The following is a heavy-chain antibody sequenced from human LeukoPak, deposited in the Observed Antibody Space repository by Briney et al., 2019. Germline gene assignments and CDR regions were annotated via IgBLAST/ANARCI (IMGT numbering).Heavy chain of an antibody. D-gene: IGHD6-13*01. Sequence: GASVKVSCKASGYTFTSYDINWVRQATGQVLGWMGWMNPSSGDTGYAQKFQGRVTMTRDTSMSTAYMELSSLRSEDTAVYYCARGKNSAPGTLRDYWGQGTLVTVSS. CDR3: ARGKNSAPGTLRDY. CDR1: GYTFTSYD. CDR2: MNPSSGDT. V-gene: IGHV1-8*01. J-gene: IGHJ4*02.